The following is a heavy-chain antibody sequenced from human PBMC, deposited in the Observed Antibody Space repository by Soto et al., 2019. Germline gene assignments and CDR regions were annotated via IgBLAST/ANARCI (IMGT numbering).Heavy chain of an antibody. Sequence: GGSLRLSCAASGFTFDTYVMTWFRQAPGKGLEWVSTISTNIGRTYYADSVGGRFTISRGNSKKTLYLQMDRLRAEDTATYFCARDVDIGGYFPDHWGQGTLVTVS. CDR2: ISTNIGRT. V-gene: IGHV3-23*01. D-gene: IGHD3-22*01. J-gene: IGHJ4*02. CDR3: ARDVDIGGYFPDH. CDR1: GFTFDTYV.